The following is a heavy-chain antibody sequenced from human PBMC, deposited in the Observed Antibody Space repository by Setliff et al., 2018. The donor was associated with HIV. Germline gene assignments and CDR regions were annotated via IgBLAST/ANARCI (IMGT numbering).Heavy chain of an antibody. CDR2: IYTSGST. Sequence: LSLTCTVSGGSISSGSYYWSWIRQPAGKGLEWIGRIYTSGSTNYNPSLKSRVTISVDTSKNQFSLKLNSVTAADTAVYYCARHPRWDWFDPWGQGTLVTVSS. D-gene: IGHD1-26*01. CDR1: GGSISSGSYY. J-gene: IGHJ5*02. V-gene: IGHV4-61*02. CDR3: ARHPRWDWFDP.